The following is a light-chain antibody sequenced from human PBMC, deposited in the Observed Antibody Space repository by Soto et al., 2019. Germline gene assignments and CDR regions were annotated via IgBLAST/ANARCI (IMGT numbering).Light chain of an antibody. CDR3: GSFAGPVWV. CDR1: SSDIGGYDH. J-gene: IGLJ3*02. Sequence: QSALTQPPSASGSPGQSVTISCTGTSSDIGGYDHVSWYRQDPGKAPKVMIYEVTKRPSGVPDRFSGSKAGNTASLTVFGLQAEDEANYYCGSFAGPVWVFGGETKLTVL. CDR2: EVT. V-gene: IGLV2-8*01.